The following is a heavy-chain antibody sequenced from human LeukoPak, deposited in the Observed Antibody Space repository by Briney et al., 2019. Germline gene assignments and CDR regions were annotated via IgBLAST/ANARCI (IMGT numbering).Heavy chain of an antibody. D-gene: IGHD3-10*01. Sequence: AASVKVSCKASGYTFTGYYMHWVRQAPGQGLEWMGWINPNNGGTNDAQKFQGRVTMTRDTSINTAYMELSRLRSDDTAVYYCARASITMIRGVFDYWGQGTLVTVSS. J-gene: IGHJ4*02. CDR2: INPNNGGT. V-gene: IGHV1-2*02. CDR1: GYTFTGYY. CDR3: ARASITMIRGVFDY.